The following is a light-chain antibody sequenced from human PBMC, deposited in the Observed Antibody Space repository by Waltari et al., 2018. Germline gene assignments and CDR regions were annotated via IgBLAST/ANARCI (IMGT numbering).Light chain of an antibody. J-gene: IGKJ1*01. CDR3: QQYNTYSGT. V-gene: IGKV1-5*03. CDR1: QSISEY. CDR2: KAS. Sequence: DIQMTQSPSTLSASVGDRVTITCRASQSISEYLAWYQQKPGKAPKLIIYKASSLESGVSSRFSGSGSGTEFTLTISSLQPDDFATYYFQQYNTYSGTFGRGTTVDVK.